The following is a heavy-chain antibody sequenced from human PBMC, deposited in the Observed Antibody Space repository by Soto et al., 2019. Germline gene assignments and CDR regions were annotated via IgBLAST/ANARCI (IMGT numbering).Heavy chain of an antibody. CDR1: GGSINSHY. Sequence: SETLSLTCIVSGGSINSHYWSWIRQPPGKGLEWIGWIYHSGSTEYNPSLQSRVTISVDTSKNQFSLKLSSVTPADTAIYYCARGGWSNDNWGLGTLVTVSS. V-gene: IGHV4-59*11. CDR2: IYHSGST. CDR3: ARGGWSNDN. J-gene: IGHJ4*02.